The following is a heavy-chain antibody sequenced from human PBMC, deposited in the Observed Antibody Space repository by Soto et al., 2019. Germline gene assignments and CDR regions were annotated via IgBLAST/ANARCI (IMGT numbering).Heavy chain of an antibody. CDR1: GFTFSDYY. CDR2: ISNTGGTT. D-gene: IGHD7-27*01. J-gene: IGHJ3*02. V-gene: IGHV3-11*01. Sequence: QPQLVESGGGLGKPGGSLRLSCAASGFTFSDYYMSWIRQDPGKGLEWVSYISNTGGTTYYADSVKGRFTISRDNAKISLDLQMNSLRDQDTAKYSCLRSKLGVGDAFDIWGPGSMVTFSS. CDR3: LRSKLGVGDAFDI.